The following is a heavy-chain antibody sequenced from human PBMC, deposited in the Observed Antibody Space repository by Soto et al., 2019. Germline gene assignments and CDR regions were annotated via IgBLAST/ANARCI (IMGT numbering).Heavy chain of an antibody. D-gene: IGHD6-13*01. V-gene: IGHV3-48*02. CDR1: GFTFSSYS. J-gene: IGHJ5*02. Sequence: EVQLVESGGGLVQPVGSLRLSCAASGFTFSSYSMNWVRQAPGKGLEWVSYISSSSSTIYYADSVKGRFTISRDNAKNSLYLQMNSLRDEDTAVYYCARERSSSGSFDPWGQGTLVTVSS. CDR3: ARERSSSGSFDP. CDR2: ISSSSSTI.